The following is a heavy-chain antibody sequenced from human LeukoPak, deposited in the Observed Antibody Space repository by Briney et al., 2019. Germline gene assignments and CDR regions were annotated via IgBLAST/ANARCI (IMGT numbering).Heavy chain of an antibody. V-gene: IGHV3-33*03. Sequence: PGRSLRLSCAASGFTFSSYGMHWVRQAPGKGLEWVAVIWYDGSNKYYADSVEGRFTISRDNSKNTLYLQMNSLRAEDTAVYYCAKDSTPTDYYGSAADYWGQGTLVTVSP. J-gene: IGHJ4*02. CDR3: AKDSTPTDYYGSAADY. CDR1: GFTFSSYG. D-gene: IGHD3-10*01. CDR2: IWYDGSNK.